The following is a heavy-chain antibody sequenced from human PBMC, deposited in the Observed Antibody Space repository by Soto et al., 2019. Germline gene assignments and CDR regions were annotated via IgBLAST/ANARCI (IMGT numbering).Heavy chain of an antibody. J-gene: IGHJ6*02. CDR3: AGGCFNDGDSRSMYV. Sequence: PGGSLRLSCAASGFTFSSYNMNWVRQAPGKGLEWVSSLSSSSTYIYYADSVKGRFTISRDNAKNSLYLQMNSLRAEDTAVYYCAGGCFNDGDSRSMYVCCQRTAVPVSS. CDR2: LSSSSTYI. V-gene: IGHV3-21*01. CDR1: GFTFSSYN. D-gene: IGHD2-15*01.